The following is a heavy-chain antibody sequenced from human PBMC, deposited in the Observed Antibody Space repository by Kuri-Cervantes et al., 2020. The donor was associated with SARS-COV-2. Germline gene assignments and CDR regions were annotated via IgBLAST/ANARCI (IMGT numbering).Heavy chain of an antibody. CDR1: GFTFGDYA. V-gene: IGHV3-49*04. CDR2: IRSKAYGGTT. Sequence: GGSLRLSCTASGFTFGDYAMSWVRQAPGKGLEWVGFIRSKAYGGTTEYAASVKGRFTISRDDSKSIAYLQMNSLKTEDTAVYYCTRDDFWSGYSDYWGQGTLVTVSS. D-gene: IGHD3-3*01. CDR3: TRDDFWSGYSDY. J-gene: IGHJ4*02.